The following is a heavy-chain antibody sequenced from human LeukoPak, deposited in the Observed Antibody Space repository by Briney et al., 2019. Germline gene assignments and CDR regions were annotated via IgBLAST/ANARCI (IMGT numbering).Heavy chain of an antibody. CDR2: ISSSSSYI. J-gene: IGHJ1*01. V-gene: IGHV3-21*01. D-gene: IGHD6-13*01. CDR1: TFSVTNAW. CDR3: ARDWPTIAAAGTIPEYFQH. Sequence: KPGGSLRLSCAASTFSVTNAWMNWVRQAPGKGLEWVSSISSSSSYIYYADSVKGRFTISRDNAKNSLYLQMNSLRAEDTAVYYCARDWPTIAAAGTIPEYFQHWGQGTLVTVSS.